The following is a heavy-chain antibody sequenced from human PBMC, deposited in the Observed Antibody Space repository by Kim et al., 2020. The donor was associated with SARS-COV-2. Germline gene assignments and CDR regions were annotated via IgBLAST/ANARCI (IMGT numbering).Heavy chain of an antibody. CDR3: AREQYSSSWDQTGGMDV. V-gene: IGHV3-21*01. CDR1: GFTFSSYN. J-gene: IGHJ6*02. CDR2: ISSSSSYI. D-gene: IGHD6-13*01. Sequence: GGSLRLSCAASGFTFSSYNMNWVRQAPGKGLEWISSISSSSSYIYYADSVKGRFTISRDNAKTSLYLQMNSLRAEDTGVYYCAREQYSSSWDQTGGMDVWGQGTTVTVSS.